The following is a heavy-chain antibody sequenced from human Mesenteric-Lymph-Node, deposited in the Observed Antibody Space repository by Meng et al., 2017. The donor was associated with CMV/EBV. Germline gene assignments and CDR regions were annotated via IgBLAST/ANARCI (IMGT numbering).Heavy chain of an antibody. CDR1: TFSDYG. CDR2: ISYDGTNT. D-gene: IGHD2-2*01. Sequence: TFSDYGMHWVRQAADKGLEWVAVISYDGTNTYYADSVKGRFTISKDNSKNTLYLQMNSLRGEDTAVYYCAKDRRGYCSGTSCYGVDYWGQGTLVTVSS. V-gene: IGHV3-30*18. J-gene: IGHJ4*02. CDR3: AKDRRGYCSGTSCYGVDY.